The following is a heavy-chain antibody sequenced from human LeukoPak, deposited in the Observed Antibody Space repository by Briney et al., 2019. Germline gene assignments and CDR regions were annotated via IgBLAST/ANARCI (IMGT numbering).Heavy chain of an antibody. D-gene: IGHD1-26*01. J-gene: IGHJ4*02. Sequence: GESLKISCKGSGYSFTSYWIGWVRQMPGKGLEWMGIIYPDGSDTRYSPSFQGQVTISADRSTSTAYLQWSSLKASDTAMYYCATKIVGGTYYFEDWGQGTLVTVSS. CDR3: ATKIVGGTYYFED. V-gene: IGHV5-51*01. CDR1: GYSFTSYW. CDR2: IYPDGSDT.